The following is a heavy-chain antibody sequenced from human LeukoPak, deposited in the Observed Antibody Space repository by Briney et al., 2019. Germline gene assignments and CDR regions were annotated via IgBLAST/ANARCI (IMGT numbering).Heavy chain of an antibody. Sequence: GGSLRLSCAASGFTFSSYSMNGVRQAPGKGLEWVSYISSSSSTIYYADSVKGRFTISRDNAKNSLYLQMNSLRAEDTAVYYCARELGRDYYGSSGYYELDYWGQGTLVTVSS. V-gene: IGHV3-48*01. J-gene: IGHJ4*02. CDR3: ARELGRDYYGSSGYYELDY. CDR1: GFTFSSYS. D-gene: IGHD3-22*01. CDR2: ISSSSSTI.